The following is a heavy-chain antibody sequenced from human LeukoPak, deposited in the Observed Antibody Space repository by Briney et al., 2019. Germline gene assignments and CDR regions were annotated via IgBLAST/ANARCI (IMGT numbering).Heavy chain of an antibody. CDR3: ARGPFSSNYLDY. Sequence: SETLSLTCTVSGGSISSYYWSWIRQPAGKGLEWIGRIYTSGSTNYNPSLKSRVTISVDTSKNQFSLKLSSVTAADTAVYYCARGPFSSNYLDYWGQGTLVTVSS. CDR1: GGSISSYY. V-gene: IGHV4-4*07. J-gene: IGHJ4*02. CDR2: IYTSGST. D-gene: IGHD6-19*01.